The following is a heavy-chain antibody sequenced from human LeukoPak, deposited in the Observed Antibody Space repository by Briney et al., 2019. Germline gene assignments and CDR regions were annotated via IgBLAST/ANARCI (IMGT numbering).Heavy chain of an antibody. D-gene: IGHD3-22*01. V-gene: IGHV3-23*01. Sequence: GGSLRLSCEVFGLKYIDAWMSWVRQAPGKGLEWVSAISGSGGSTYYADSVKGRFTISRDNSKNTLYLQMNSLRAEDTAVYYCAKDGFRSYYYDSSGYYPDYWGQGTLVTVSS. CDR2: ISGSGGST. CDR3: AKDGFRSYYYDSSGYYPDY. CDR1: GLKYIDAW. J-gene: IGHJ4*02.